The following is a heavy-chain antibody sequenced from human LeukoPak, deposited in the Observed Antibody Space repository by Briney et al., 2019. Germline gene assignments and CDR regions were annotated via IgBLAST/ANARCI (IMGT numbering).Heavy chain of an antibody. D-gene: IGHD1-1*01. CDR1: GFTFSSYS. V-gene: IGHV3-21*01. Sequence: GGSLRLSCAASGFTFSSYSMNWVRQAPGKGLEWVSSINSDSSYIYYADSVKGRFTISRDNAKNSLYLQMNSLRVEDTAVYYCARARAGIQAGFDYWGQGTLVTVSS. J-gene: IGHJ4*02. CDR2: INSDSSYI. CDR3: ARARAGIQAGFDY.